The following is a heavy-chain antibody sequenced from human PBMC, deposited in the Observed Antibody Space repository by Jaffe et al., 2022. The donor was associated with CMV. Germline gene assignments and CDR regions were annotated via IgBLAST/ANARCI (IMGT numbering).Heavy chain of an antibody. D-gene: IGHD5-12*01. CDR2: INSDGSST. Sequence: EVQLVESGGGLVQPGGSLRLSCAASGFTFSSYWMHWVRQAPGKGLVWVSRINSDGSSTSYADSVKGRFTISRDNAKNTLYLQMNSLRAEDTAVYYCARVRRRDGYNSWASRYYGMDVWGQGTTVTVSS. CDR3: ARVRRRDGYNSWASRYYGMDV. V-gene: IGHV3-74*01. J-gene: IGHJ6*02. CDR1: GFTFSSYW.